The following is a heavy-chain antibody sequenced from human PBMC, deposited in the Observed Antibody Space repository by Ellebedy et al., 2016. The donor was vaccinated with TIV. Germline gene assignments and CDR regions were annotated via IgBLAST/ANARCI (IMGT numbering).Heavy chain of an antibody. Sequence: SETLSLTCTVSGGSISSGGYFWGWIRQHPGKGLEWIGYIYYSGSTSSNPSLKSLVPISVDTSKKQFSLRLSSVTAADTALYFCAREDVRLITVDQFYYYMDVWGKGTTVTVSS. V-gene: IGHV4-31*01. CDR3: AREDVRLITVDQFYYYMDV. J-gene: IGHJ6*03. CDR1: GGSISSGGYF. D-gene: IGHD6-25*01. CDR2: IYYSGST.